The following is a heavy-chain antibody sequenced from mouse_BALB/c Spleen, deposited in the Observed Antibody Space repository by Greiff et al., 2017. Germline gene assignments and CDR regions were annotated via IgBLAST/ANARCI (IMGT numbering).Heavy chain of an antibody. Sequence: EVQLQQSGPSLVKPSQTLSLTCSVTGDSITSGYWNWIRKFPGNKLEYMGYISYSGSTYYNPSLKSRISITRDTSKNQYYLQLNSVTTEDTATYYCARYGYYGSSPRYFDVWGAGTTVTVSS. CDR2: ISYSGST. V-gene: IGHV3-8*02. CDR1: GDSITSGY. CDR3: ARYGYYGSSPRYFDV. D-gene: IGHD1-1*01. J-gene: IGHJ1*01.